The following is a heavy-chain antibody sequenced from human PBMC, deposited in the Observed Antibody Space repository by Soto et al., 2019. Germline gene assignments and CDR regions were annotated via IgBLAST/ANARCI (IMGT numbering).Heavy chain of an antibody. CDR3: ASYDSSGYYVHY. D-gene: IGHD3-22*01. V-gene: IGHV4-30-2*01. J-gene: IGHJ4*02. CDR1: GGSISSGGYS. CDR2: IYHSGST. Sequence: QLPLQESGSGLVKPSQTLSLTCAVSGGSISSGGYSWRWIRQPPGKGLGWIGYIYHSGSTYYNPSLKSRVTISVDRSKNQFSLKLSSVTAADTAVYYCASYDSSGYYVHYWGQGTLVTVSS.